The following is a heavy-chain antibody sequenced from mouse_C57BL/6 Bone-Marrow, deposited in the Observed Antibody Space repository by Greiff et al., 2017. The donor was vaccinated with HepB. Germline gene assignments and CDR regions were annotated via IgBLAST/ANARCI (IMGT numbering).Heavy chain of an antibody. V-gene: IGHV3-6*01. J-gene: IGHJ3*01. CDR3: AAYYYGSFAWFAY. CDR1: GYSITSGYY. CDR2: ISYDGSN. Sequence: LVESGPGLVKPSQSLSLTCSVTGYSITSGYYWNWIRQFPGNKLEWMGYISYDGSNNYNPSLKNRISITRDTSKNQFFLKLKSVTTEDTATYYWAAYYYGSFAWFAYWGQGTLVTVSA. D-gene: IGHD1-1*01.